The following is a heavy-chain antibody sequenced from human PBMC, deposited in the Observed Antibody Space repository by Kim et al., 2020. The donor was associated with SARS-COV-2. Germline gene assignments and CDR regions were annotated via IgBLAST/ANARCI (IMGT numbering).Heavy chain of an antibody. CDR3: AKGKRNNWSSFGC. D-gene: IGHD1-1*01. CDR2: VSCSGGST. J-gene: IGHJ4*02. Sequence: GGSLRLSCAASGFTFSSYAMSWVRQAPGKGPEWVSLVSCSGGSTYYADSLKGRFAISRDNSKKTLYLQMNSLRAEDTAVYYCAKGKRNNWSSFGCWGQG. CDR1: GFTFSSYA. V-gene: IGHV3-23*01.